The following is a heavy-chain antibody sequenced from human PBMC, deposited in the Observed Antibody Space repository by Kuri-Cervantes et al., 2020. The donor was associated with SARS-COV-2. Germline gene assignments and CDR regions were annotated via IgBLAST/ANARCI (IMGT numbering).Heavy chain of an antibody. Sequence: SETLSLTCAVSGYSISSGYYWGWIRQPPGKGLEWIGSIYHSGSTYYNPSLKSRVTISVDTSKNQFSLKLSSVTAADTAVYYCARDGPPFDYWGQGTLVTVSS. CDR2: IYHSGST. CDR3: ARDGPPFDY. V-gene: IGHV4-38-2*02. CDR1: GYSISSGYY. J-gene: IGHJ4*02.